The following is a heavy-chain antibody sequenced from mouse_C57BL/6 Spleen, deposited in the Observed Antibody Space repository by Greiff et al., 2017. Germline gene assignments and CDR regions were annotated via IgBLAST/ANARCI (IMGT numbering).Heavy chain of an antibody. J-gene: IGHJ2*01. CDR1: GFSLTSYG. CDR2: ICGDGST. Sequence: VKLKESGPGLVAPSQSLSITCTVSGFSLTSYGVSWVRQPPGKGLEWLGVICGDGSTNYHSALISRLSSRKYNSNSQVFLTLNSLQTDDTATYYCAISTAYYFDYWGQGTTLTVSS. V-gene: IGHV2-3*01. CDR3: AISTAYYFDY. D-gene: IGHD1-2*01.